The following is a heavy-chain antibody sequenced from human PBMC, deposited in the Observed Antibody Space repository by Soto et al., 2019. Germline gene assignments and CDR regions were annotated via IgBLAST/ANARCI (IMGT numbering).Heavy chain of an antibody. V-gene: IGHV1-69*13. CDR3: ASRLGYSSSSISGYDWYYYYGMDV. J-gene: IGHJ6*02. CDR1: GGTFSSYG. CDR2: IIPIFGTA. D-gene: IGHD5-12*01. Sequence: SVKVSCKDSGGTFSSYGISWVRQAPGQGLECMGGIIPIFGTANYAQKFQGRVTITADESTSTAYMELSSLRSEDTAVYYCASRLGYSSSSISGYDWYYYYGMDVWG.